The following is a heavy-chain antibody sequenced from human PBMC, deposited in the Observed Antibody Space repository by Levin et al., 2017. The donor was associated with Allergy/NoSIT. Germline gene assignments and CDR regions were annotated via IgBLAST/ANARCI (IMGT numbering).Heavy chain of an antibody. CDR2: IKQDGSEK. CDR1: GFTFSSYW. J-gene: IGHJ3*02. V-gene: IGHV3-7*01. Sequence: GESLKISCAASGFTFSSYWMSWVRQAPGKGLEWVANIKQDGSEKYYVDSVKGRFTISRDNAKNSLYLQMNSLRAEDTAVYYCAREGRRWLQLGAFDIWGQGTMVTVSS. CDR3: AREGRRWLQLGAFDI. D-gene: IGHD5-24*01.